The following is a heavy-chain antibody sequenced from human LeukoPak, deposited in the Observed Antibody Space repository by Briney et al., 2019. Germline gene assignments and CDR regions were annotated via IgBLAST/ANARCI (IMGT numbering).Heavy chain of an antibody. J-gene: IGHJ4*02. Sequence: SGPCPSPGIVSGGPFVPSSWPWSRQPPGKGLEWIGNIYHRGSANYNPSLKSRLSISLDTSKNQFSLTLSSVTPADAAVYYCARGGDYYVSGSYLGHWGQGTLVTVSS. CDR3: ARGGDYYVSGSYLGH. V-gene: IGHV4-59*13. CDR1: GGPFVPSS. D-gene: IGHD3-10*01. CDR2: IYHRGSA.